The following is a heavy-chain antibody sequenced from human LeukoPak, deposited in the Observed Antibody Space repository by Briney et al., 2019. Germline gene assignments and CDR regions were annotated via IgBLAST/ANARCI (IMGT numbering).Heavy chain of an antibody. CDR1: GFIFDTHD. CDR3: ARAVYDILTGYSTGAFDI. J-gene: IGHJ3*02. CDR2: INGSGDRT. D-gene: IGHD3-9*01. Sequence: GGSLRLSCGASGFIFDTHDMHWVRQAPGKGLEWVSSINGSGDRTYYADSVKGRFTISRDNAKNSLYLQMNSLRAEDTAVYYCARAVYDILTGYSTGAFDIWGQGTMVTVSS. V-gene: IGHV3-21*01.